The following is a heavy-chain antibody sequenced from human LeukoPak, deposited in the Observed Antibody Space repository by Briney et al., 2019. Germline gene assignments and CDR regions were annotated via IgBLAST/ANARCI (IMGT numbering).Heavy chain of an antibody. CDR3: AKDDDWGRYKH. D-gene: IGHD3-16*01. V-gene: IGHV3-23*01. Sequence: GGTLRPSCAASGSTFSSHGMNWVRQAPGKGLEWVSGISPSGEITYYTDSVKGRFTISRDNSKNSQSLQMNSLRAEDTAVYYCAKDDDWGRYKHWGQGTLVTVSS. J-gene: IGHJ1*01. CDR2: ISPSGEIT. CDR1: GSTFSSHG.